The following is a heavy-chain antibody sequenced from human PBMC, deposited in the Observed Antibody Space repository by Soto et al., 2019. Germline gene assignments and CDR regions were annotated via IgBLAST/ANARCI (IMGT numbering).Heavy chain of an antibody. CDR1: GFTFSVHA. CDR3: AIDLWWYTH. J-gene: IGHJ4*02. CDR2: ISGGGSGA. Sequence: EVQLLESGGGLVQPGGSLRLCCAASGFTFSVHAMTWVRQAPGKGLEWLSGISGGGSGAYYADSVKGRFTVSRANSNNTLFLQMDSLRVEDTAVYYCAIDLWWYTHWGQGTLVTVSS. D-gene: IGHD2-15*01. V-gene: IGHV3-23*01.